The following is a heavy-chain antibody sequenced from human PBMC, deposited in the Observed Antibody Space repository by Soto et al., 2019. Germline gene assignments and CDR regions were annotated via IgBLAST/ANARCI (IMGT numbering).Heavy chain of an antibody. V-gene: IGHV1-69*13. J-gene: IGHJ4*02. CDR2: IIPIFGTA. CDR1: GGTFSSYA. D-gene: IGHD3-22*01. CDR3: ARSLYYYDSSGYTPFDY. Sequence: SVKVSCKASGGTFSSYAISWVRQAPGQGLEWMGGIIPIFGTANYAQKFQGRVTITADESTSTAYMELSSLRSEDTAVYYCARSLYYYDSSGYTPFDYWGQGTLVPVSS.